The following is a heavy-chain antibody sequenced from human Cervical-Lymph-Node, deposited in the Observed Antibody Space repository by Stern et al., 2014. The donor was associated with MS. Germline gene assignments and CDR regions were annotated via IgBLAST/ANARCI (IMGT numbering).Heavy chain of an antibody. J-gene: IGHJ4*02. Sequence: QVQLVESGGGVVQPGRSLRLSCAASGFTFSSYAMHWVRQAPGKGLEWVAVISYDGSNKYYADSVQGRFTISRDNSKNTLYLQMNSLRAEDTAVYYCARGGGSGWYGDYWGQGTLVTVSS. CDR3: ARGGGSGWYGDY. V-gene: IGHV3-30*01. CDR1: GFTFSSYA. CDR2: ISYDGSNK. D-gene: IGHD6-19*01.